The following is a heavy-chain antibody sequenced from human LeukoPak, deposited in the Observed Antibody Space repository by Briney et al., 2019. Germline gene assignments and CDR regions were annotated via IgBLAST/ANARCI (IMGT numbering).Heavy chain of an antibody. D-gene: IGHD2-15*01. CDR1: GFTFDDYA. CDR3: ARGADGVSSNSRGWFDP. V-gene: IGHV3-21*01. CDR2: ISTSSSYI. J-gene: IGHJ5*02. Sequence: GRSLRLSCAVSGFTFDDYAMHWVRQAPGKGLEWVSSISTSSSYIYYADSVKGRFTISRDNARNSLYLQMNTLRAEDTAVYSCARGADGVSSNSRGWFDPWGQGTLVTVSS.